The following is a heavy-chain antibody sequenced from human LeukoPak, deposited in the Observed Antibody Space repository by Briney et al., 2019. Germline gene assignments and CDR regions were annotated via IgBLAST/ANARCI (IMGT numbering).Heavy chain of an antibody. CDR3: SRENGAFSPFGY. CDR2: ISLTGLT. V-gene: IGHV4-4*02. CDR1: GVSISNTNR. J-gene: IGHJ4*02. D-gene: IGHD2-8*01. Sequence: SETLSLTCGVSGVSISNTNRWSWVRQPPGQGLEWIGEISLTGLTHYNPSLESRVTVSLDKSKNQLSLNLTSVTAADTAVYYCSRENGAFSPFGYWGQGILVTVLS.